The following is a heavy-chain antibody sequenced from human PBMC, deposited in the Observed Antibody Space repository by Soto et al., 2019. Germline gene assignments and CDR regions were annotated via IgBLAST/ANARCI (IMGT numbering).Heavy chain of an antibody. D-gene: IGHD2-15*01. Sequence: TSETLSLTCAVSGASVNRGHFYWTWVRQPPVKGVEWVGSIYYSGSTYYNPSLKSRVTIPVDTSKNQFSLKLSSVTAAHTAVYYCARDRLEVVDKPHDAFDIWGQGTVVTVSS. CDR3: ARDRLEVVDKPHDAFDI. CDR1: GASVNRGHFY. J-gene: IGHJ3*02. CDR2: IYYSGST. V-gene: IGHV4-31*11.